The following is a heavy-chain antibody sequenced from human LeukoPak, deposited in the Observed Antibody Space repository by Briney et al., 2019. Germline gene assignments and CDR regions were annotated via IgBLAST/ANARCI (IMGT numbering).Heavy chain of an antibody. J-gene: IGHJ4*02. D-gene: IGHD6-19*01. CDR2: KKQDGSEI. V-gene: IGHV3-7*05. CDR1: GFTFHNYV. Sequence: GGSLRLSCAASGFTFHNYVMHWVRQAPGKGLEWVGSKKQDGSEIYYVVSVKGRFTISRDNAKKLLYLQMNSLRAEDTALYYCARDMSFSTSDWYGELDNWGQGTLVTVSS. CDR3: ARDMSFSTSDWYGELDN.